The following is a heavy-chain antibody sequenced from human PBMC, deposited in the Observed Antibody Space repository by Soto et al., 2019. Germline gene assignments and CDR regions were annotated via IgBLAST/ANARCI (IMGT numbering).Heavy chain of an antibody. Sequence: ASVKVSCKVSGYTLTELSMHWVRQAPGKGLEWMGGFDPEDGETIYAQKFQGRVTMTEDTSTDTAYMELSSLRSEDTAVYYCATVAVGLRIVGEYYFDYWGQGTLVTVSS. J-gene: IGHJ4*02. CDR3: ATVAVGLRIVGEYYFDY. D-gene: IGHD1-26*01. V-gene: IGHV1-24*01. CDR2: FDPEDGET. CDR1: GYTLTELS.